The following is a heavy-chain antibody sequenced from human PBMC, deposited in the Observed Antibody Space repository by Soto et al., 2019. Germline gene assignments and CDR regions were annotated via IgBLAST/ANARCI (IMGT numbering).Heavy chain of an antibody. CDR1: SGSITSSLW. CDR3: VRIRYGGYGFDS. D-gene: IGHD5-12*01. V-gene: IGHV4-4*02. Sequence: QVQLQESGPGLVKPSGTLSLTCTVSSGSITSSLWWSWVRQSPGKGLEWIGVVAQSGYTHSIQSLKRRLTISLDKSTNQFSLRLTSVTAADTAVYYCVRIRYGGYGFDSWGQGPLVTVSS. J-gene: IGHJ4*02. CDR2: VAQSGYT.